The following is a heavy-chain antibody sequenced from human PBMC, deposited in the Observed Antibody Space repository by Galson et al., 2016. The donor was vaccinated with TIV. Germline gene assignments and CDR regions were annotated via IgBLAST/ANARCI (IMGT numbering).Heavy chain of an antibody. J-gene: IGHJ4*02. D-gene: IGHD4-17*01. CDR1: GFTFNSYG. Sequence: SLRLSCAASGFTFNSYGMHWVRQAPGKGLEWAAVISYSGSSKYYLDSVKGRFTVSRDNSENTLYLQMDSLRAEDTAVYYCAKVRLLDGDYRDYWGQGTLVIVSS. V-gene: IGHV3-33*03. CDR3: AKVRLLDGDYRDY. CDR2: ISYSGSSK.